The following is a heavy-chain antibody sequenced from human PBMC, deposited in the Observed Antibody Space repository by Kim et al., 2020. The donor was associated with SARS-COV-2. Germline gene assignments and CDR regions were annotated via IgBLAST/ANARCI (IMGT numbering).Heavy chain of an antibody. CDR3: ARVGGATVRYYYYYGMDV. CDR1: GYTFTSYG. J-gene: IGHJ6*02. CDR2: ISAYNGNT. Sequence: ASVKVSCKASGYTFTSYGISWVRQAPGQGLEWMGWISAYNGNTNYAQKLQGRVTMTTDTSTSTAYMELRILRSDDTAVYYCARVGGATVRYYYYYGMDVWGQGTTVTVSS. D-gene: IGHD1-26*01. V-gene: IGHV1-18*01.